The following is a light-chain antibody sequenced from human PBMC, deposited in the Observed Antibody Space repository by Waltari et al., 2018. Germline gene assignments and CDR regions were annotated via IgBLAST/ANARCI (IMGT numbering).Light chain of an antibody. CDR2: DAT. V-gene: IGKV1-33*01. J-gene: IGKJ5*01. Sequence: DIQLTHSPSSLPASVGDRVTITCQTVQDINNYLNLYQQKPGKAPKLLISDATNLETGVPSRFRGSGYGTDFSLTISNLQPEDIATYYCQQYDDLITFGQGTRLEIK. CDR1: QDINNY. CDR3: QQYDDLIT.